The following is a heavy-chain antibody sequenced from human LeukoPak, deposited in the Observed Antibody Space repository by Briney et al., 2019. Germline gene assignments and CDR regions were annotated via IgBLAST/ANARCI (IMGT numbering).Heavy chain of an antibody. CDR1: GGSFSGYY. Sequence: PSETLSLTCAVYGGSFSGYYWSWIRQPPGKGLEWVSSISSSSSYIYYADSVKGRFTISRDNAKNSLYLQMNSLRAEDTAVYYCARDGISQAGRGAFDIWGQGTLVTVSS. J-gene: IGHJ4*02. CDR2: ISSSSSYI. V-gene: IGHV3-21*04. CDR3: ARDGISQAGRGAFDI. D-gene: IGHD1-14*01.